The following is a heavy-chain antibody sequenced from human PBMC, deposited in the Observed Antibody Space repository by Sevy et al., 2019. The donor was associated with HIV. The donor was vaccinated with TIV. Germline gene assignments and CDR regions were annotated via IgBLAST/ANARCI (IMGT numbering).Heavy chain of an antibody. D-gene: IGHD3-10*01. Sequence: PSETLSLTCTVSGGSISSYYWSWIRQPPGKGLEWIGYIYYSGSTNYNPSLKSRVTISVDTSKNQFSLKLSSVTAADTAVYYCARGSRGWFDWYFDLWGRGTLVTVSS. J-gene: IGHJ2*01. V-gene: IGHV4-59*01. CDR1: GGSISSYY. CDR3: ARGSRGWFDWYFDL. CDR2: IYYSGST.